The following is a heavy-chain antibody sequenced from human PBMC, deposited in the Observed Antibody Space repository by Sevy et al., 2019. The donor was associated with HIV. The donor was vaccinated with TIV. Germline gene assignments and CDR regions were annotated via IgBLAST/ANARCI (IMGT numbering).Heavy chain of an antibody. D-gene: IGHD2-8*01. CDR3: TTDTLYCTNGVCYDFDY. J-gene: IGHJ4*02. V-gene: IGHV3-15*01. CDR2: IKSKTDGGTT. CDR1: GFTFSNAW. Sequence: GSLRLSCAASGFTFSNAWMSWVRQAPGKGLEWVGRIKSKTDGGTTDYAAPVKGRFTISRDDSKNTLYLQMNSLKTEDTAVYYCTTDTLYCTNGVCYDFDYWGQGTLVTVSS.